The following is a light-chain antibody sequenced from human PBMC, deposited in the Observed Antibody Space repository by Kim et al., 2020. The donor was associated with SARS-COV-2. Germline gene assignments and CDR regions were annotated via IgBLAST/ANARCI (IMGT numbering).Light chain of an antibody. Sequence: SAAVEDRVTTTRRGSQNSSKYLNWYQKTAGTPNNLLIDGVANLKRGVPSRFSGSGYGKEFPTNISPLQPEDVAIYYRQQSYNPSAFGPGTKVDIK. CDR3: QQSYNPSA. CDR1: QNSSKY. CDR2: GVA. V-gene: IGKV1-39*01. J-gene: IGKJ3*01.